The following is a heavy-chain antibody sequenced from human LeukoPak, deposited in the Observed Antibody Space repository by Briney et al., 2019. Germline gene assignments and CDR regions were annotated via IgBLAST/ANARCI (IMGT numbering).Heavy chain of an antibody. D-gene: IGHD4-17*01. V-gene: IGHV3-23*01. Sequence: PSETLSLTCTVSGGSISSGDYYWSWVRQAPGKGLEWVSAISGSGGSTYYADSVKGRFAISRDNSKNTLYLQMNSLRAEDTAVYYCAKEGVTVTHGPLGYWGQGTLVTVSS. CDR2: ISGSGGST. CDR1: GGSISSGDYY. J-gene: IGHJ4*02. CDR3: AKEGVTVTHGPLGY.